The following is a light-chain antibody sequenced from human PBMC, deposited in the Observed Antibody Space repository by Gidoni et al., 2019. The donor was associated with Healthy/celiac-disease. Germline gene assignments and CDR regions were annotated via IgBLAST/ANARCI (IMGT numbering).Light chain of an antibody. J-gene: IGKJ4*01. CDR2: GAS. V-gene: IGKV3-20*01. Sequence: VSTQSAGTLSLSPGARATLSCRASQSVRSSYLAWYQQKPGQAPRRLIYGASSRATGIPDRFSGSGSGTDFTLTISRLEPEDFAVYYCQQYGSSPPLTFGGGTKVEIK. CDR1: QSVRSSY. CDR3: QQYGSSPPLT.